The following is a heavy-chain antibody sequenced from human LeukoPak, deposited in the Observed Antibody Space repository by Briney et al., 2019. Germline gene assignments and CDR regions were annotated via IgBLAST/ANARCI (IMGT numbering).Heavy chain of an antibody. V-gene: IGHV4-59*01. Sequence: SETLSLTCTLSGGSISSYYWSWIRQPPGKGLEWIGYIYYSGSTNYNPSLKSRVTISVDTSKNQFSLKLSSVTAADTAVYYCARDQGFHSGYGPDAFDIWGQGTMVTVSS. CDR2: IYYSGST. J-gene: IGHJ3*02. CDR3: ARDQGFHSGYGPDAFDI. CDR1: GGSISSYY. D-gene: IGHD5-12*01.